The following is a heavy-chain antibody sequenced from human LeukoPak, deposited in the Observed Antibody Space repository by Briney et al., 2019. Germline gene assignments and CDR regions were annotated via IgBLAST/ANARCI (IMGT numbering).Heavy chain of an antibody. CDR2: INSNGRST. CDR1: GFTFSNNW. V-gene: IGHV3-74*01. J-gene: IGHJ4*02. CDR3: ARGSGGSYPGGFDY. Sequence: GGSLRLSCAASGFTFSNNWMHWVRQAPGKGLVWVSRINSNGRSTIYADSVKGRFTISRDNAKNTLYLQMNSLRVEDTAVYYCARGSGGSYPGGFDYWGQGTLVTVSS. D-gene: IGHD1-26*01.